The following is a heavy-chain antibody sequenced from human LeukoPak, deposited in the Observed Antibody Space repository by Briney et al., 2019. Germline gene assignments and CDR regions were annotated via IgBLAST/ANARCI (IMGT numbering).Heavy chain of an antibody. CDR3: ARLYYYDSSGYDDY. V-gene: IGHV4-4*02. CDR2: IYHSGST. CDR1: GGSISSSNW. D-gene: IGHD3-22*01. Sequence: SETLSLTCAVSGGSISSSNWWSWVRQPPGKGLEWIGEIYHSGSTNYNPSLKSRVTISVDTSKNQFSLKLSSVTAADTALYYCARLYYYDSSGYDDYWGQGTLVTVSS. J-gene: IGHJ4*02.